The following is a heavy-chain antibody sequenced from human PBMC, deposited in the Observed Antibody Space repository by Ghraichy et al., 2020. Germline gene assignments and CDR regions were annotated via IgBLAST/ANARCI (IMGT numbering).Heavy chain of an antibody. CDR3: AGSDILTAHRSYYYYYYMDV. D-gene: IGHD3-9*01. CDR2: IYTSGST. J-gene: IGHJ6*03. CDR1: GGSISSYY. Sequence: SETLSLTCTVSGGSISSYYWSWIRQPAGKGLEWIGRIYTSGSTNYNPSLKSRVTMSVDTSKNQFSLKLSSVTAADTAVYYCAGSDILTAHRSYYYYYYMDVGGKGTTVTVSS. V-gene: IGHV4-4*07.